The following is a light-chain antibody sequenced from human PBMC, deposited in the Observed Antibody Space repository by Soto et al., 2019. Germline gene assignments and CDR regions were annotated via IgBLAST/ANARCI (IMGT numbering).Light chain of an antibody. V-gene: IGLV2-23*01. CDR3: CSYAGRSTLV. Sequence: QSVLTQPASVSGSPGQSSTISCTGSSSDVGSYNLVSWHQQYPGKAPKLMIYEGSKRPSGVSNRFSGSKSGNTASLTISGLQAEDEPDYYCCSYAGRSTLVFGGGTKLTVL. CDR1: SSDVGSYNL. CDR2: EGS. J-gene: IGLJ3*02.